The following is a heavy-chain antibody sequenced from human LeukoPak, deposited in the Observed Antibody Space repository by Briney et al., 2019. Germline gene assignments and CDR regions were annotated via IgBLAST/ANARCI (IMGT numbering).Heavy chain of an antibody. V-gene: IGHV3-30*18. CDR2: VSYDGSKK. D-gene: IGHD2-15*01. CDR1: GFTFSSYG. CDR3: AKNGDRGAFCSGGTCYPYYYYYMDV. J-gene: IGHJ6*03. Sequence: GGSLRLSCAASGFTFSSYGMHWVRQAPGKGLEWLAFVSYDGSKKYYSDSVKGRFTISRDNSKNTLFLQINSLRAEDTAVYYCAKNGDRGAFCSGGTCYPYYYYYMDVWGKGTTVTISS.